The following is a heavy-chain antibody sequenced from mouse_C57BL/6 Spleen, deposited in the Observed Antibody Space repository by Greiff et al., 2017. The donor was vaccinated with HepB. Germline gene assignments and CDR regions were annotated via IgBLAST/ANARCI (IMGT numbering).Heavy chain of an antibody. D-gene: IGHD1-1*01. CDR2: FYPGSGSI. J-gene: IGHJ3*01. V-gene: IGHV1-62-2*01. CDR3: ARHEDPDYGSSPGWFAY. Sequence: VKLQQSGAELVKPGASVKLSCKASGYTFTEYTIHWVKQRSGQGLEWIGWFYPGSGSIKYNEKFKDKATLTADKSSSTVYMELSRLTSEDSAVYFCARHEDPDYGSSPGWFAYWGQGTLVTVSA. CDR1: GYTFTEYT.